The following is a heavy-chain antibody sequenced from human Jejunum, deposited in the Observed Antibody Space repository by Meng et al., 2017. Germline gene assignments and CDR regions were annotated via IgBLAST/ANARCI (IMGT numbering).Heavy chain of an antibody. J-gene: IGHJ4*02. V-gene: IGHV4-59*11. Sequence: QVQLQESGPGLVEASETLSLTCTVSGGSITSQYWGWIRQSPGKGLEWIGYTYYTGSASYNPSLKSRVTISVDKSKNQFSLKLNSVTAADTAVYYCARMDSAVHYFDYWGQGTLVTVSS. D-gene: IGHD2-2*03. CDR2: TYYTGSA. CDR3: ARMDSAVHYFDY. CDR1: GGSITSQY.